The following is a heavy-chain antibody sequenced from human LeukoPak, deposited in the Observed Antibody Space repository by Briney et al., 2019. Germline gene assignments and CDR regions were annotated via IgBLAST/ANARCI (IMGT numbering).Heavy chain of an antibody. CDR1: GYSFTSYW. V-gene: IGHV5-51*01. Sequence: GESLKISCKGSGYSFTSYWIGWVRQVPGKGLEWMGIIYPGDSDTRYSPSFQGQVTISADKSISTAYLQWSSLKASDTAMYYCARHGDSSSWSYYFEYWGQGTLVTVSS. D-gene: IGHD6-13*01. CDR2: IYPGDSDT. CDR3: ARHGDSSSWSYYFEY. J-gene: IGHJ4*02.